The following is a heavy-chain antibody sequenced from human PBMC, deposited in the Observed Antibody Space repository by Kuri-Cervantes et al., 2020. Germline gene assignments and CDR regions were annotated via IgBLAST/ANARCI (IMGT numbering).Heavy chain of an antibody. CDR3: AKDLPLYSGHCYDSSGQGDWGSFDY. Sequence: GESLKISCAASGFTFSSYWMHWVRQAPGKGLVWVSRINSDGSSTYYADSVKGRFTISRDNSKNTLYLQMNSLRAEDTAVYYCAKDLPLYSGHCYDSSGQGDWGSFDYWGQGTLVTVSS. D-gene: IGHD3-22*01. V-gene: IGHV3-74*01. CDR2: INSDGSST. J-gene: IGHJ4*02. CDR1: GFTFSSYW.